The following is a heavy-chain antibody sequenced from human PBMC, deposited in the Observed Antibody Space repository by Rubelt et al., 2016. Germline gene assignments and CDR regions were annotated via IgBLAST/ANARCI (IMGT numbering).Heavy chain of an antibody. V-gene: IGHV3-23*01. D-gene: IGHD3/OR15-3a*01. CDR1: GFTFSSYA. CDR3: AKGTGPRRGGTDY. J-gene: IGHJ4*02. CDR2: ISGSGGST. Sequence: EVQLLESGGGLVQPGGSLRLSCAASGFTFSSYAMSWVRQAPGKGLEWVSAISGSGGSTYYADSVKGRFTISGDNSKNTLYLQMNSLGAEDTAVYYCAKGTGPRRGGTDYWGQGTLVTVSS.